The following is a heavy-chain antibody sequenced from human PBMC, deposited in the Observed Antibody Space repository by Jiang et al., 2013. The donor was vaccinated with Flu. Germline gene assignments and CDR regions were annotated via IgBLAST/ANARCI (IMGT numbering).Heavy chain of an antibody. Sequence: SYDMHWVRQATGKGLEWVSAIGTAGDTYYPGSVKGRFTISRENAKNSLYLQMNSLRAGDTAVYYCARGYDSSGYYTPIGFDIWGQGTMVTVSS. D-gene: IGHD3-22*01. CDR1: SYD. V-gene: IGHV3-13*04. CDR3: ARGYDSSGYYTPIGFDI. CDR2: IGTAGDT. J-gene: IGHJ3*02.